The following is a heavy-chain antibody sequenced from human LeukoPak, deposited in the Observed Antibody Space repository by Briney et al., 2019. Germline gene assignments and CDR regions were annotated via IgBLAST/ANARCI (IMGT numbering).Heavy chain of an antibody. Sequence: GGSLRLSCAASGFTFSNYAMNWVRQAPGKGLEWVSAISGSGGSTYYADSVKGRFTISRDNSKNTLYLQMNSLRAEDTAVYYCAKVPRVGYYDSSGYYYERYFQHWGQGTLVTVSS. J-gene: IGHJ1*01. CDR2: ISGSGGST. D-gene: IGHD3-22*01. V-gene: IGHV3-23*01. CDR1: GFTFSNYA. CDR3: AKVPRVGYYDSSGYYYERYFQH.